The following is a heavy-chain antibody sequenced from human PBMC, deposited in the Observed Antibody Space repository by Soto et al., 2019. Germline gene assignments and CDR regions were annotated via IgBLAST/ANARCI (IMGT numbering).Heavy chain of an antibody. Sequence: VGSLRLSCAASGFTFSSYGMHWVRQAPGKGLEWVAVISYDGSNKYYADSVKGRFTISRDNSKNTLYLQMNSLRAEDTAVYYCARDQVDNSGYYLLDYWGHGTLVTVSS. V-gene: IGHV3-30*03. CDR1: GFTFSSYG. D-gene: IGHD3-22*01. CDR2: ISYDGSNK. CDR3: ARDQVDNSGYYLLDY. J-gene: IGHJ4*01.